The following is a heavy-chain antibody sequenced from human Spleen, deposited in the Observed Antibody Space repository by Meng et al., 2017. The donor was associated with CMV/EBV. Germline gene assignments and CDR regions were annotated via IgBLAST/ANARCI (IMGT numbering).Heavy chain of an antibody. Sequence: GGSLRLSCAASGFTFSVYSMNWVRQAPGKGLEWVSYISGTSNTIYYADSVKGRFTISRDNAKNSLYLQMNSLRAEDTAVYYCARVKLRFLEWLSYYYYYGMDVWGQGTTVTVSS. J-gene: IGHJ6*02. D-gene: IGHD3-3*01. CDR3: ARVKLRFLEWLSYYYYYGMDV. CDR2: ISGTSNTI. V-gene: IGHV3-48*04. CDR1: GFTFSVYS.